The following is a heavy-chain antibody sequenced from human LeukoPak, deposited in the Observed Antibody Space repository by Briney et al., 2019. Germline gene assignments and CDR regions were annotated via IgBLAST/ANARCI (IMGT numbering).Heavy chain of an antibody. CDR1: GYTFTGYY. J-gene: IGHJ4*02. CDR3: ARALPLVRSPFDY. CDR2: INPNSGGT. Sequence: ASVKVSCKASGYTFTGYYMHWVRQAPGQGLEWMGWINPNSGGTNYAQKFQGRVTMTRDTSNSTAYTELSRLRSDDTAVYYCARALPLVRSPFDYWGQGTLVTVSS. D-gene: IGHD3-3*01. V-gene: IGHV1-2*02.